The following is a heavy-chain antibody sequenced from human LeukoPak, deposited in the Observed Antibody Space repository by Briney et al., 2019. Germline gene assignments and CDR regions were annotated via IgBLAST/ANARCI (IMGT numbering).Heavy chain of an antibody. CDR3: ANEGIAAAGIDY. J-gene: IGHJ4*02. CDR2: IRYDGSNK. V-gene: IGHV3-30*02. D-gene: IGHD6-13*01. Sequence: PGGSLRLSCAASGFTFISYGMHWVRQAPGKGLEWVAFIRYDGSNKYYADSVKGRFTISRDNSKNTLYLQMNSLRAEDTAVYYCANEGIAAAGIDYWGQGTLVTVSS. CDR1: GFTFISYG.